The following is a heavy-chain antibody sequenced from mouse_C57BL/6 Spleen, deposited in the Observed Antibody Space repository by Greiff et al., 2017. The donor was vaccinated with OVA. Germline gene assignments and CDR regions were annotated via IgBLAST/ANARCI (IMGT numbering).Heavy chain of an antibody. J-gene: IGHJ4*01. D-gene: IGHD4-1*01. Sequence: QVQLQQPGAELVKPGASVKMSCKASGYTFTSYWITWVKQRPGQGLEWIGDIYPGSGSNNYNEKFKNKATLTVDTSSSTAYMQLSSLTSEGSAVYYCSRKETGTGAMDYWGQGTSVTVSS. CDR3: SRKETGTGAMDY. CDR1: GYTFTSYW. CDR2: IYPGSGSN. V-gene: IGHV1-55*01.